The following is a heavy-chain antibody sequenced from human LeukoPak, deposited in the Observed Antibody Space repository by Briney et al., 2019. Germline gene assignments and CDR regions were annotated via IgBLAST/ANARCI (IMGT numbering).Heavy chain of an antibody. J-gene: IGHJ6*03. CDR3: ASQEMATISYYYYYYMDV. CDR2: INPNSGGT. CDR1: GYTFTGYY. D-gene: IGHD5-24*01. Sequence: ASVKVSCKASGYTFTGYYMHWVRQAPGQGLEWMGWINPNSGGTNYAQKFQGRVTMTRDTSISTAYMELSTLRSDDTAVYYCASQEMATISYYYYYYMDVWGKGTTVTVSS. V-gene: IGHV1-2*02.